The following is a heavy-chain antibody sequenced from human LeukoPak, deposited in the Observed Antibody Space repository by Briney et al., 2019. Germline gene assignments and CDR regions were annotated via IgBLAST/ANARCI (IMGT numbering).Heavy chain of an antibody. V-gene: IGHV4-34*01. D-gene: IGHD5-12*01. Sequence: PSETLSLTCAVSGGSFSGYYWSWIRQPPGKGLEWIGEINHSGSTNYNPSLKSRVTISVDTTKNQFSLELSSVTAADTAVYYCAWHIVATTVVAGYWGQGTLVTVSS. CDR3: AWHIVATTVVAGY. CDR1: GGSFSGYY. CDR2: INHSGST. J-gene: IGHJ4*02.